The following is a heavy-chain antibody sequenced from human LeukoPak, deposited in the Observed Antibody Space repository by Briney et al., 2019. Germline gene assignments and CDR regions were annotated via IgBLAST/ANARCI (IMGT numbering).Heavy chain of an antibody. J-gene: IGHJ1*01. CDR1: GFTFSSYA. D-gene: IGHD6-13*01. V-gene: IGHV3-23*01. Sequence: GGSLRLSCAASGFTFSSYAMSWVRQAPGKGLEWVSAISGSGGSTYYADSVKGRFTISRDNSKNTLYPQMNSLRAEDTAVYYCAKMGIAAAGRDEYFQHWGQGTLVTVSS. CDR3: AKMGIAAAGRDEYFQH. CDR2: ISGSGGST.